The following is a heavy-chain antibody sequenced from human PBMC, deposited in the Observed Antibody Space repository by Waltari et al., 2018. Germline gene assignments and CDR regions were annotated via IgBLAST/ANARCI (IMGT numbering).Heavy chain of an antibody. J-gene: IGHJ4*02. D-gene: IGHD5-12*01. CDR3: AKETLRWFDY. CDR1: GITFSAYA. CDR2: INDGGGST. Sequence: EVQLLESGGGLVQPGGSLRLSCAVSGITFSAYAMSGVRQAPGKGLGWVSGINDGGGSTYYADSVKGRFTISRDNSRKMLFLQMSGLRAEDTAIYYCAKETLRWFDYWGQGTLVAVSS. V-gene: IGHV3-23*01.